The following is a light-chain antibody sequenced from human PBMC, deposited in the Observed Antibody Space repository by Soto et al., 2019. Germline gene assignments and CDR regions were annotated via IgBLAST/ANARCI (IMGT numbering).Light chain of an antibody. J-gene: IGKJ5*01. Sequence: DIQLTQSPSFLSASVGDRVTITFRASQGISSYLAWYQQKPGKAPKRLIYAASTLPGGVPSRFSGSGSGTECTLTISSLQTEDLAAYYCQQLNSYPRTVGQGTRLEIK. V-gene: IGKV1-9*01. CDR2: AAS. CDR1: QGISSY. CDR3: QQLNSYPRT.